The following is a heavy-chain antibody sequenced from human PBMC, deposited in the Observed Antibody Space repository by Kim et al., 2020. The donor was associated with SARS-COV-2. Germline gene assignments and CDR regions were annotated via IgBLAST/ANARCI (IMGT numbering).Heavy chain of an antibody. CDR3: AKEAVRLLWFGELLSHYYYGMDV. D-gene: IGHD3-10*01. J-gene: IGHJ6*02. Sequence: GGSLRLSCAASGFTFSSYAMGWVRQAPGKGLEWVSAISGSGGSTYYADSVKGRFTISRDNSKNTLYLQMNSLRAEDTAVYYCAKEAVRLLWFGELLSHYYYGMDVWGQGTTVTVSS. CDR1: GFTFSSYA. CDR2: ISGSGGST. V-gene: IGHV3-23*01.